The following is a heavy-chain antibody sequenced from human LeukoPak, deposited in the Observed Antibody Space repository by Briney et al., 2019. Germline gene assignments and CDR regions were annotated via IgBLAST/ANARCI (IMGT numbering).Heavy chain of an antibody. Sequence: GASVKVSCKASGYTFTSYDINWVRQATGQGLEWMGWMNPNSGNTGYARKFQGRVTITRNTSISTAYMELSSLRSEDTAVYYCARGAVYCGGDCYGNWGQGTLVTVSS. J-gene: IGHJ4*02. CDR3: ARGAVYCGGDCYGN. CDR1: GYTFTSYD. D-gene: IGHD2-21*02. V-gene: IGHV1-8*03. CDR2: MNPNSGNT.